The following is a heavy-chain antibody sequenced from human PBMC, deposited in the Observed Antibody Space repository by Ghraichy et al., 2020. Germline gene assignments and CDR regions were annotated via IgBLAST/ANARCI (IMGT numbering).Heavy chain of an antibody. CDR2: INHSGST. CDR1: GGSFSGYY. J-gene: IGHJ4*02. D-gene: IGHD6-19*01. V-gene: IGHV4-34*01. Sequence: SETLSLTCAVYGGSFSGYYWSWIRQPPGKGLEWIGEINHSGSTNYNPSLKSRVTISVDTSKNQFSLKLSSVTAADTAVYYCARGGKQWLVRRLFDYWGQGTLVTVSS. CDR3: ARGGKQWLVRRLFDY.